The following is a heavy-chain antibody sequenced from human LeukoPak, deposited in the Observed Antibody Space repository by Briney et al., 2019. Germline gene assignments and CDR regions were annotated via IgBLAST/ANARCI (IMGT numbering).Heavy chain of an antibody. CDR3: ARLNEGYCSGGSCYRGLFDY. Sequence: ESPKIPRWSSGYSFPSHWNDWVRQIPGKGPEWVGIIYPGESDTRYSPSFQGQVTISADKSISTAYLQWSSLKASDTAMYYCARLNEGYCSGGSCYRGLFDYWGQGTLVTVSS. V-gene: IGHV5-51*01. D-gene: IGHD2-15*01. J-gene: IGHJ4*02. CDR1: GYSFPSHW. CDR2: IYPGESDT.